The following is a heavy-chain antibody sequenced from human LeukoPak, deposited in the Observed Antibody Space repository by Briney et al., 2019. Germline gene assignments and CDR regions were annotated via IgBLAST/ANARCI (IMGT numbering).Heavy chain of an antibody. CDR2: ISSSSSYI. CDR1: GFTFSSYR. V-gene: IGHV3-21*01. Sequence: GGSLRLSCAASGFTFSSYRMNWVRPAPGEGLWCVSSISSSSSYIYYADSVKRRFTISRDNAKNSLYLEMNSLRPEDTALYYCARAPFIAAYLSDYWGQGTLATVSS. J-gene: IGHJ4*02. CDR3: ARAPFIAAYLSDY. D-gene: IGHD5-12*01.